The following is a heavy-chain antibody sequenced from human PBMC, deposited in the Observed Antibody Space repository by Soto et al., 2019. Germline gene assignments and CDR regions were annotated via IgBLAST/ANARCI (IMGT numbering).Heavy chain of an antibody. J-gene: IGHJ3*02. CDR2: IYHSGST. Sequence: QVQLQESAPGLVKPSGTLSLTCAVSSGSISSSNWWSWVRQPPGNGLEWIGEIYHSGSTNYNPSLKSRVTISVDKSKNQFSLKLSSVTAADTAVYYCARGGMTTVTTDAFDIWGQGTMVTVSS. CDR1: SGSISSSNW. CDR3: ARGGMTTVTTDAFDI. V-gene: IGHV4-4*02. D-gene: IGHD4-17*01.